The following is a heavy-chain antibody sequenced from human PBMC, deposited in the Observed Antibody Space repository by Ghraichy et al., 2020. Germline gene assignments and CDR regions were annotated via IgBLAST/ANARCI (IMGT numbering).Heavy chain of an antibody. CDR2: ITSSSRSI. Sequence: GESLKISCVGSGFTFSSYNMNWVRQSPGKGLEWVSYITSSSRSIFYADSVKGRFTISRDNAKNSLSLQMNSLRDEDTAVYYCARASRVVRFYYYDGMDVWGQGTTVTVSS. J-gene: IGHJ6*02. V-gene: IGHV3-48*02. D-gene: IGHD4-23*01. CDR1: GFTFSSYN. CDR3: ARASRVVRFYYYDGMDV.